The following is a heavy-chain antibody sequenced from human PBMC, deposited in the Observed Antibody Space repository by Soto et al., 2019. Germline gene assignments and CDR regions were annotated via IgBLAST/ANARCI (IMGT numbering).Heavy chain of an antibody. V-gene: IGHV3-23*01. CDR2: ISDSGAAT. CDR3: GKSKWLRFFEGIAYY. J-gene: IGHJ4*02. D-gene: IGHD5-12*01. CDR1: GFAFSTYA. Sequence: GGSLRLSCAASGFAFSTYAMSWVRQAPGKGLEWVSAISDSGAATYYADSVKGRFTISRDNSKNTLYLQMSSLRAGDTAVYYCGKSKWLRFFEGIAYYWGRGTLVTVSS.